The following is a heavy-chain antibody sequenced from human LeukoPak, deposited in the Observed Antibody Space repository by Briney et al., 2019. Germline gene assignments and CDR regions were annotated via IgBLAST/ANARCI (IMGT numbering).Heavy chain of an antibody. Sequence: KDGESLKISCKGSRDSFTNYWIGWVRQMPGKGLEWMGLIYPYDSDTRYSPSFQGQVTISVDKSISTAYLQWTSLKASDTALYFCARGPDGAYYFDSWGQGTLVSVSS. J-gene: IGHJ4*02. CDR1: RDSFTNYW. CDR2: IYPYDSDT. D-gene: IGHD1-14*01. V-gene: IGHV5-51*01. CDR3: ARGPDGAYYFDS.